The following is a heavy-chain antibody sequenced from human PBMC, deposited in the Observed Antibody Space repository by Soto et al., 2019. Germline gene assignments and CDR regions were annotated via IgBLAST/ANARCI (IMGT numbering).Heavy chain of an antibody. CDR3: AKGYCSSTSCSFDY. CDR1: GFTFTNFA. CDR2: ISGTGDTT. D-gene: IGHD2-2*01. V-gene: IGHV3-23*01. Sequence: WGSLRLSCAASGFTFTNFAMNWVRQAPGKGLEWVSVISGTGDTTYNADSVKGRFTISRDNSMNTAFLQMNSLRAEDTALYYCAKGYCSSTSCSFDYWGQGTLVTVSS. J-gene: IGHJ4*02.